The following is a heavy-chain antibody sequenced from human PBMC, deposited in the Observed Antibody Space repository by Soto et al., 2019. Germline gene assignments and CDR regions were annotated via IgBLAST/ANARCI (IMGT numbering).Heavy chain of an antibody. CDR2: ITGSGVMT. Sequence: GGSLRLSCAASGFTFSSYTMSWVRQAPGKGLEWVSGITGSGVMTYYGDSVRGRFTISRDNSKNTLYLQMNSLRAEDTAVYYCAKDYYDSSGSRYFYALAVWGQGTTVTVSS. V-gene: IGHV3-23*01. CDR1: GFTFSSYT. J-gene: IGHJ6*02. D-gene: IGHD3-22*01. CDR3: AKDYYDSSGSRYFYALAV.